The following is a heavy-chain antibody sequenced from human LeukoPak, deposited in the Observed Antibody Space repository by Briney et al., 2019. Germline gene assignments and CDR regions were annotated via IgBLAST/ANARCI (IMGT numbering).Heavy chain of an antibody. Sequence: PSETLSPTCTVSGGSISSCYWSWIRQPPGKGLEWIGYIYYSGSTNYNPSLKSRVTISVDTSKNQFSLKLSSVTAADTAVYYCARVSTVTTSWYFDLWGRGTLVTVSS. CDR1: GGSISSCY. D-gene: IGHD4-17*01. V-gene: IGHV4-59*01. CDR2: IYYSGST. J-gene: IGHJ2*01. CDR3: ARVSTVTTSWYFDL.